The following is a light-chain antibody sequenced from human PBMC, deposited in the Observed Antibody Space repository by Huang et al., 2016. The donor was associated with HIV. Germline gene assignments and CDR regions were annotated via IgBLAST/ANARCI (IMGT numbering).Light chain of an antibody. V-gene: IGKV1-9*01. Sequence: IHLTQPPSSLSASVGDRVIITCRASQGISSDLAWFQQKPGKAPKLLIYGASTLQSGVPSRCTGSGSGANCTLSISSLQPEDFSTYYCQQVNSFPFTFGPGTKVDIK. CDR3: QQVNSFPFT. J-gene: IGKJ3*01. CDR2: GAS. CDR1: QGISSD.